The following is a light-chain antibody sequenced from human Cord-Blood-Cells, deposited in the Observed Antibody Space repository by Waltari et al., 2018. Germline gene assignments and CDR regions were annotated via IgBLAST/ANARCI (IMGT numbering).Light chain of an antibody. Sequence: QSALTQPASVSGSPGQSITISFTGTSSDVGSYNLVSWYQQPPGKAPKLMIYEGSKRPSGVSNRFSGSKSGNTASLTISGLQAEDEADYYCCSYAGSRVFGGGTKLTVL. CDR2: EGS. V-gene: IGLV2-23*01. J-gene: IGLJ3*02. CDR1: SSDVGSYNL. CDR3: CSYAGSRV.